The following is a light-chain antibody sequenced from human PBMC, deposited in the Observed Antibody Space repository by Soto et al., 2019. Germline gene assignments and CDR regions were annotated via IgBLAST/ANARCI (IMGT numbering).Light chain of an antibody. CDR3: QQRINRPLT. J-gene: IGKJ4*01. Sequence: EIMLTQSPGTLSLSPEERATLSCRASQSVSSSYLAWYQHKPGQAPRLLIYDASNRATGIPARFSGSGSGTDFTLTINSLEPEDFAVYYCQQRINRPLTFGGGTKVDIK. CDR2: DAS. CDR1: QSVSSSY. V-gene: IGKV3-11*01.